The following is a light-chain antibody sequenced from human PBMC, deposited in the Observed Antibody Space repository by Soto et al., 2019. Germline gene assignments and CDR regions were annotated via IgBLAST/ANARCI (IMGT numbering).Light chain of an antibody. CDR3: QQYNSYST. CDR2: GAS. V-gene: IGKV1-5*01. CDR1: QSVNNW. J-gene: IGKJ4*01. Sequence: DIQMTQSPSSLSASVGDRVTITCRASQSVNNWLAWYQQKPGKAPILLIYGASSLESGVPSRFSGSRSGTEFTLTISGLQPDDFATYYCQQYNSYSTFGGGTKV.